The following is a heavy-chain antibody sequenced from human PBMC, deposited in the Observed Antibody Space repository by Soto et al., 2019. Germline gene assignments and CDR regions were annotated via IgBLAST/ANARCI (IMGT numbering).Heavy chain of an antibody. Sequence: SVKVSCKASGGTFSSYTISWVRQAPGQGLEWMGRIIPILGIANYAQKFQGRVTITADKSTSTAYMELSSLRSEDTAVYYCARDRDTIAQGGYYYGMDVWGQGTTVTVSS. CDR3: ARDRDTIAQGGYYYGMDV. CDR1: GGTFSSYT. CDR2: IIPILGIA. D-gene: IGHD3-10*01. V-gene: IGHV1-69*04. J-gene: IGHJ6*02.